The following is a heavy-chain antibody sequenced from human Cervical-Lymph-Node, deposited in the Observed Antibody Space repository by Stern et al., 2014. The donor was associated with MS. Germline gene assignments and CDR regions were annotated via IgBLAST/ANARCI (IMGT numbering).Heavy chain of an antibody. CDR1: GFTVSSNY. V-gene: IGHV3-66*02. Sequence: EVQLLESGGGLVQPGGSLRLSCVVSGFTVSSNYISWGRQAPGKGMEWDSNIYASGRIDYADSVKGRVTISRDNSKNTVFLQMKSLRLEDTAVYYCARGGLSSVSLDYWGQGTLVIVSS. J-gene: IGHJ4*02. CDR3: ARGGLSSVSLDY. CDR2: IYASGRI. D-gene: IGHD6-19*01.